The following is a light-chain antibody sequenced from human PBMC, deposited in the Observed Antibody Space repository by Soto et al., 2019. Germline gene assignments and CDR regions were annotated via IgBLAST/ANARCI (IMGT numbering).Light chain of an antibody. Sequence: QSLLTQPPSVSAAPGQKVTISCSGSSSNIGNNYVSWYQQLPGTAPKLLIYDNNKRPSGIPDRFSGSKSGTSATLGITGLQTGDEADYYCGTWDSSLSAGPYVFGTGTKVTVL. CDR1: SSNIGNNY. V-gene: IGLV1-51*01. CDR3: GTWDSSLSAGPYV. J-gene: IGLJ1*01. CDR2: DNN.